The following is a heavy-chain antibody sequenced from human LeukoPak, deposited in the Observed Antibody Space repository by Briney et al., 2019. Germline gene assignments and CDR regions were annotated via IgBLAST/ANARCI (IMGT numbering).Heavy chain of an antibody. D-gene: IGHD7-27*01. CDR2: IYYSGST. CDR1: GGSISSYY. Sequence: SETLSLTCTVSGGSISSYYWSWIRQPPGKGLEWIGYIYYSGSTNYNPSLKSRVTISIDTSKNQISLKLSSVTAADTAVYYCARAGEGKTFEYWGQGTLVTVSS. CDR3: ARAGEGKTFEY. V-gene: IGHV4-59*08. J-gene: IGHJ4*02.